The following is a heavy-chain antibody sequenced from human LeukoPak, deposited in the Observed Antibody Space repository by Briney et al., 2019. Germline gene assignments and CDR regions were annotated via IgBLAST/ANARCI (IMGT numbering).Heavy chain of an antibody. Sequence: SETLSLTCTVSGDSISSYYWSWIRQPPGKGLEWIGYIYYSGSTYYNPSLKSRVTISVDTSKNQFSLKLSSVTAADTAVYYCARVGGGSYGSGSYPDAFDIWGQGTMVTVSS. J-gene: IGHJ3*02. CDR1: GDSISSYY. CDR3: ARVGGGSYGSGSYPDAFDI. V-gene: IGHV4-30-4*01. D-gene: IGHD3-10*01. CDR2: IYYSGST.